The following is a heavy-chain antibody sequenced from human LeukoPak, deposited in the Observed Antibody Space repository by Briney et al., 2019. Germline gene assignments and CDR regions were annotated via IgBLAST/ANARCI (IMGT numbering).Heavy chain of an antibody. CDR3: ARPTTVTTISADAFDI. V-gene: IGHV3-21*01. J-gene: IGHJ3*02. CDR2: ISSGGTYK. Sequence: SGGSLRLSCAASGFTFSDYTMNWVRQAPGKGLEWVSSISSGGTYKYYADSVKGRFTISRDNAQNSLYLQMNSLRAEDSSVYYCARPTTVTTISADAFDIWGQGTMVTVSS. D-gene: IGHD4-17*01. CDR1: GFTFSDYT.